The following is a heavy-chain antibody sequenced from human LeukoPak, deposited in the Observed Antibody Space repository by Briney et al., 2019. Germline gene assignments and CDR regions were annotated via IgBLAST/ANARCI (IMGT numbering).Heavy chain of an antibody. CDR1: GFTFSSYS. CDR3: ACRHIVVVTAIPRWFDP. Sequence: GGSLRLSCAASGFTFSSYSMNWVRQAPGKGLEWVSAISGSGGSTYYADSVKGRFTISRDNSKNTLYLQMNSLRAEDTAVYYCACRHIVVVTAIPRWFDPWGQGTLVTVSS. D-gene: IGHD2-21*02. J-gene: IGHJ5*02. CDR2: ISGSGGST. V-gene: IGHV3-23*01.